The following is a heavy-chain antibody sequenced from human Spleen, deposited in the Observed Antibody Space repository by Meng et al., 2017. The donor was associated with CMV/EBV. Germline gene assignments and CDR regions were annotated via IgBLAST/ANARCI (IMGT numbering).Heavy chain of an antibody. CDR3: ATRDFGY. CDR2: IYWNDHK. V-gene: IGHV2-5*01. Sequence: LTLPCTFSGFSLSTSGVAVGWIRQPPGKALEWLALIYWNDHKRYSPSLKSRLTVTSDTSKNQVVLIMTNMDPVDTATYYCATRDFGYWGQGTLVTVSS. J-gene: IGHJ4*02. CDR1: GFSLSTSGVA.